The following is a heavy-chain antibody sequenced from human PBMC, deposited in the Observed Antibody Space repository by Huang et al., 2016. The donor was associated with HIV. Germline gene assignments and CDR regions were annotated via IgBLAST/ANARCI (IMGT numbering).Heavy chain of an antibody. J-gene: IGHJ4*02. V-gene: IGHV3-30*02. CDR1: GFTFGSYG. CDR3: AKSGCGGDCYSF. Sequence: QVHLVESGGGVVQSGGSLRLSCAACGFTFGSYGMHWVRQSPGKGLEWVAFIRYDGNNKYYGDSVKGRFTITRDNSKNTLYLQMNSLRAEDTAVYYCAKSGCGGDCYSFWGQGTLVTVSS. D-gene: IGHD2-21*02. CDR2: IRYDGNNK.